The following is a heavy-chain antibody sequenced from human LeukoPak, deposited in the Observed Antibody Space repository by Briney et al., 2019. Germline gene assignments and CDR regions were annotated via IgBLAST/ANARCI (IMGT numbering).Heavy chain of an antibody. J-gene: IGHJ4*02. Sequence: GGSLRLSCAASGFSFRNYRMSWVRQAPGKGLEWVANVKQDGSELYYVDSVEGRFTISRDNAKSSLYLQMNSLRAEDTAVYFCTGYEWVGATLRWFYWGQGTLVTVSS. D-gene: IGHD4/OR15-4a*01. CDR1: GFSFRNYR. V-gene: IGHV3-7*01. CDR3: TGYEWVGATLRWFY. CDR2: VKQDGSEL.